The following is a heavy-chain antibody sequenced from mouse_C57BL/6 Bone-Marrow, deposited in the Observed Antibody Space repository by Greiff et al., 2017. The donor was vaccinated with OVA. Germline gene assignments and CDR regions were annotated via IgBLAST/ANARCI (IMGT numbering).Heavy chain of an antibody. D-gene: IGHD2-4*01. CDR1: GYTFTDYE. CDR2: IDPETGGT. V-gene: IGHV1-15*01. J-gene: IGHJ4*01. CDR3: TRNYDYDYYAMDY. Sequence: VQLQESGAELVRPGASVTLSCKASGYTFTDYEMHWVKQTPVHGLEWIGAIDPETGGTAYHQKFKGKAILTADKSSSTAYMELRSLTSEDSAVYYCTRNYDYDYYAMDYWGQGTSVTVSS.